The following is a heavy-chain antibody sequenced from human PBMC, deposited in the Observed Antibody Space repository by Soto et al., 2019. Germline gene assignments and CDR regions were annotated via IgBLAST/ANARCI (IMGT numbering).Heavy chain of an antibody. V-gene: IGHV3-74*01. CDR2: INSDGSST. CDR3: ARDPVDTAMFPFDY. D-gene: IGHD5-18*01. J-gene: IGHJ4*02. Sequence: EVQLVQSGGGLVQPGGSLRLSCAASGFTFSSYWMHWVRQAPGKGLVWVSRINSDGSSTSYADSVKGRFTISRDNAKNTWYLQMNSLRAEATAVYYCARDPVDTAMFPFDYCGQGTLVTVSS. CDR1: GFTFSSYW.